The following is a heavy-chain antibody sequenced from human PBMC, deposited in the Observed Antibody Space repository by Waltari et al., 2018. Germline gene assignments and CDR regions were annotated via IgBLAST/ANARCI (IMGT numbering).Heavy chain of an antibody. D-gene: IGHD1-26*01. V-gene: IGHV3-74*01. Sequence: EVQLVESGGGLVQPGGSLRLACAASGLTFSSYWMHWVRQVSGKGLVWVSRISTDGSGANYADSVQGRFTSSRDNAKNILYLQMNSLRAEDTAVYYCARGPVSGSGSYYVGDYWGQGTLVTVSS. J-gene: IGHJ4*02. CDR2: ISTDGSGA. CDR3: ARGPVSGSGSYYVGDY. CDR1: GLTFSSYW.